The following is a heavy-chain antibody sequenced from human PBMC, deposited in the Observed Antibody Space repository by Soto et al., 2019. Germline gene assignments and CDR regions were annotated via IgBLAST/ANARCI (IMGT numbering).Heavy chain of an antibody. CDR1: GYTFTGYY. J-gene: IGHJ4*02. Sequence: ASVKVSCKASGYTFTGYYMHWVRQAPGQGLEWMGWINPNSGGTNYAQKFQGRVTMTRDTSISTAYMELSRLRSDDTAVYYCARLGCSGGSCYLLSTRRTWSPGGYWGQGTLVTVSS. D-gene: IGHD2-15*01. CDR3: ARLGCSGGSCYLLSTRRTWSPGGY. V-gene: IGHV1-2*02. CDR2: INPNSGGT.